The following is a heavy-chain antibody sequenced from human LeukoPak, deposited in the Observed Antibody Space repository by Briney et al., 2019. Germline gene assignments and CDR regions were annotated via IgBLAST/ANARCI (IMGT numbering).Heavy chain of an antibody. CDR1: GFTFCNAW. Sequence: GGSLRLSCAGSGFTFCNAWMNWVRQAPGKGLEWVGRIKSKVNGGTTDYAAPVKGRFTLSRDDSKNTVYLQMNSLRTEDTAVYYCSTGGPYFDYWGQGILVTVSS. V-gene: IGHV3-15*07. J-gene: IGHJ4*02. CDR3: STGGPYFDY. CDR2: IKSKVNGGTT.